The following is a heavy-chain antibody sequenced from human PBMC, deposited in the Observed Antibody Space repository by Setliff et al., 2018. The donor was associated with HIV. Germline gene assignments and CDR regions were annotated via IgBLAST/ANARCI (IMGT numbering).Heavy chain of an antibody. CDR2: MNPNNGNT. D-gene: IGHD3-10*01. CDR3: AREGGGGSGSYFWFDP. Sequence: GASVKVSCKASGYTFTSYDINWVRQATGQGLEWMGWMNPNNGNTGYAEKFQGRVTITADESTSTAYMELSSLRSEDTAVYYCAREGGGGSGSYFWFDPWGRGTLVTVSS. V-gene: IGHV1-8*03. J-gene: IGHJ5*02. CDR1: GYTFTSYD.